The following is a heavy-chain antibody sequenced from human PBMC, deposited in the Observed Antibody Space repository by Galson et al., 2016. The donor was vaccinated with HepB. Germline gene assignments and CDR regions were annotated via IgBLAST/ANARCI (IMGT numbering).Heavy chain of an antibody. V-gene: IGHV1-69*13. CDR2: IIPIFGTA. CDR1: GGTFSSYG. Sequence: SVKVSCKASGGTFSSYGISWVRQAPGQGLEWMGGIIPIFGTADYAQKFQGRVTITADESTSTAYMELSSLRSEDTAVYYCASSTTAPPGGVDYYYYMDVWGKGTTVTVSS. J-gene: IGHJ6*03. CDR3: ASSTTAPPGGVDYYYYMDV. D-gene: IGHD4-17*01.